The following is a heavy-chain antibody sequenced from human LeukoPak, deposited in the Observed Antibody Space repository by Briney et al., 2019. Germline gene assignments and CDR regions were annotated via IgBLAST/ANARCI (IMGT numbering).Heavy chain of an antibody. D-gene: IGHD6-19*01. J-gene: IGHJ5*02. Sequence: PSETLSLTCAVYGGSFSGYYWSWIRQPPGKGLEWIGEINHSGSTNYNPSLKSRVTISVDTSKNQFSLKLSSVTAADTAVYYCARGDSSGSLPYNWFDPWGQGTLVTVSS. V-gene: IGHV4-34*01. CDR3: ARGDSSGSLPYNWFDP. CDR1: GGSFSGYY. CDR2: INHSGST.